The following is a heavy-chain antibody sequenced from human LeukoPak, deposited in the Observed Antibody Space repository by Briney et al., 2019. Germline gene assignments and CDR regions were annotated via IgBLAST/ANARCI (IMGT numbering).Heavy chain of an antibody. Sequence: GRSLRLSCAASGFTFDDYAMHWVRQAPGKGLEWVSGISWNSGSIGYADSVKGRFTISRDNAKNSLYLQTNSLRAEDTALYYCAKDAAHYSGREFDYWGQGTLVTVSS. CDR1: GFTFDDYA. D-gene: IGHD6-13*01. V-gene: IGHV3-9*01. CDR3: AKDAAHYSGREFDY. J-gene: IGHJ4*02. CDR2: ISWNSGSI.